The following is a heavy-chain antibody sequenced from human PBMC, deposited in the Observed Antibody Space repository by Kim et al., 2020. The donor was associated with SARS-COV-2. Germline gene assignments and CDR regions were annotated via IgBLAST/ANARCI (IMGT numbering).Heavy chain of an antibody. CDR1: GYSFTNFG. J-gene: IGHJ4*02. CDR2: INAYNGDT. CDR3: TRDPTTRLVAARPDY. Sequence: ASVKVSCKASGYSFTNFGISWVRQAPGQGLEWMGSINAYNGDTDFAQSLQGRVSMTTDTSTSTAYMELRGLTSDDTAVYYCTRDPTTRLVAARPDYWGQGTLVAVSS. D-gene: IGHD6-6*01. V-gene: IGHV1-18*01.